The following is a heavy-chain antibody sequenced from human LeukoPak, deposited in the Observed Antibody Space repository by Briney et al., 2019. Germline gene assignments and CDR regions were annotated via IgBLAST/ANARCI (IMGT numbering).Heavy chain of an antibody. Sequence: GGSLRLSCAASGFTFSSFGMHWVRQAPGKGLEWVALIWYDGSNEYYADSVKGRFTISRDNSRNTLYLQMNSLRAEDTAMYYCAGPNDSTGYYYFDHWGQGTLVTVSS. D-gene: IGHD3-22*01. CDR1: GFTFSSFG. J-gene: IGHJ4*02. CDR2: IWYDGSNE. CDR3: AGPNDSTGYYYFDH. V-gene: IGHV3-33*01.